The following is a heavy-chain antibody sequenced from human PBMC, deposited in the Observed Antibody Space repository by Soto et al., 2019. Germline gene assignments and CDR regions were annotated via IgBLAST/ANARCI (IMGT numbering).Heavy chain of an antibody. CDR3: AKATAPSGGAFDI. D-gene: IGHD1-1*01. CDR1: GFICSSYD. V-gene: IGHV3-23*01. Sequence: QPGGSLRLSCAASGFICSSYDMSWARQAPGKGLEWVSTILVGGSTHYEDSVTGRFTISRDTSKNTVFLQMNSLTAGDTAVYYCAKATAPSGGAFDICGQGTMVTVSS. CDR2: ILVGGST. J-gene: IGHJ3*02.